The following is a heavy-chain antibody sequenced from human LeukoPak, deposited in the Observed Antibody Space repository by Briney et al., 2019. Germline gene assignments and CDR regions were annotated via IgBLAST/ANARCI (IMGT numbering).Heavy chain of an antibody. CDR2: IYSGGST. Sequence: GGSLRLSCAASGFTVSSNYMSWVRQAPGKGLEWVSVIYSGGSTYYADSVKGRFTISRDNSKNTLYLQMNSLRAEDTAVYYCARSSSDGPYYFDYWGQGTLVTVSS. CDR3: ARSSSDGPYYFDY. V-gene: IGHV3-66*01. J-gene: IGHJ4*02. D-gene: IGHD6-13*01. CDR1: GFTVSSNY.